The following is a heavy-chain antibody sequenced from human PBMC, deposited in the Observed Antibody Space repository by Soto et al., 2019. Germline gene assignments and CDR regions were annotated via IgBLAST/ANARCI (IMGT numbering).Heavy chain of an antibody. CDR1: VGSISSYY. D-gene: IGHD6-13*01. V-gene: IGHV4-4*07. J-gene: IGHJ6*02. CDR2: IYSSGGT. Sequence: TSETLSLSCSVSVGSISSYYWNWIRQPAGKGLEWIGRIYSSGGTNYNPSLTSRVTMSVDTSKKQFALKLSSVTAADTAVYYCARGAAPGADYGLDVWGQGTTVTVSS. CDR3: ARGAAPGADYGLDV.